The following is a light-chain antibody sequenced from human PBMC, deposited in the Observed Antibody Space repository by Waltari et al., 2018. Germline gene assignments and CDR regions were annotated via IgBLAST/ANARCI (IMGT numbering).Light chain of an antibody. CDR2: WAS. CDR3: QQYYGVPLT. J-gene: IGKJ4*01. V-gene: IGKV4-1*01. Sequence: DIVMTQSPDFLAVSLGERATINCKSSQSVLYSANNKDYLACYQQKPGQPPKLLIYWASTRESGVPDRFSGSGSGTDFTLTISSLQAEDVAVYYCQQYYGVPLTFGGGTKVEIK. CDR1: QSVLYSANNKDY.